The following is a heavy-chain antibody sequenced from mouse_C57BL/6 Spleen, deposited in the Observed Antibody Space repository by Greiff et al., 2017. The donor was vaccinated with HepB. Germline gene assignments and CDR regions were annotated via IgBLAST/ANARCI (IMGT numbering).Heavy chain of an antibody. CDR1: GYTFTDYY. J-gene: IGHJ3*01. Sequence: VQLQQSGAELVRPGASVKLSCKASGYTFTDYYINWVKQRPGQGLEWIARIYPGSGNTYYNEKFKGKATLTAEKSSSTAYMQLSSLTSEDSAVYFCARGYDDGGLAYWGQGTLVTVSA. D-gene: IGHD2-4*01. CDR3: ARGYDDGGLAY. CDR2: IYPGSGNT. V-gene: IGHV1-76*01.